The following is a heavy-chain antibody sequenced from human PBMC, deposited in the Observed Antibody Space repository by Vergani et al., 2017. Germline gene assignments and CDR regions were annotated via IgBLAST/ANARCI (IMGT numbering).Heavy chain of an antibody. CDR1: GFTFSSYT. D-gene: IGHD6-6*01. CDR2: IGTAGDT. Sequence: EMQLVESGGGLVKPGGSLRVSCAASGFTFSSYTMHWVRQATGKGLEWVSAIGTAGDTYYPGSVKGRFTISRENAKNSLYLQMNGLRAGDTAVYYCARRDSSSPALDYWGQGTLVTVSS. V-gene: IGHV3-13*01. J-gene: IGHJ4*02. CDR3: ARRDSSSPALDY.